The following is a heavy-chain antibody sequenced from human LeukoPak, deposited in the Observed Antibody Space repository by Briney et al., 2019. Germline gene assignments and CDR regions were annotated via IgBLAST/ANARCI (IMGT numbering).Heavy chain of an antibody. CDR2: IYYSGST. V-gene: IGHV4-59*08. CDR3: AGRLH. Sequence: SETLSLTCTVSGGSISSYYWSWIRQPPGKGLEWIGYIYYSGSTNYNPSLKSRVTISVDTSKNQFSLKLSSVTAADTAVYYCAGRLHWGQGTLVTVSS. J-gene: IGHJ4*02. D-gene: IGHD2-21*01. CDR1: GGSISSYY.